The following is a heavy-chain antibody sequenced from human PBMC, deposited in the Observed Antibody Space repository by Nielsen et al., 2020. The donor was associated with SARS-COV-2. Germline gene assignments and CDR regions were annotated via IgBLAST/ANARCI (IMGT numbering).Heavy chain of an antibody. CDR1: GYTFSSYT. D-gene: IGHD1-26*01. CDR2: IIPILGIA. CDR3: ARSATIIVGATAFDY. V-gene: IGHV1-69*02. Sequence: SVKVSCKASGYTFSSYTISWVRQAPGQGLEWMGRIIPILGIANYAQKFQGRVTITADKSTSTAYMELSSLRSEDTAVYYCARSATIIVGATAFDYWGQGTLVTVSS. J-gene: IGHJ4*02.